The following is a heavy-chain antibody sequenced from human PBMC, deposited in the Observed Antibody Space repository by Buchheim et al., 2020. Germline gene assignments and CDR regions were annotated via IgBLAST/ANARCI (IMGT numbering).Heavy chain of an antibody. CDR2: INRGGST. CDR1: GGSFSGYY. V-gene: IGHV4-34*01. Sequence: QVQLQQWGAGLLKPSETLSLTCAVYGGSFSGYYWSWIRQPPGKGLEWIGEINRGGSTNYNPSLKSRVTVSLDTSKNQISLKLNSVTAADTAVYYCARASGYDYHGLDVWGQGTT. CDR3: ARASGYDYHGLDV. D-gene: IGHD3-3*01. J-gene: IGHJ6*02.